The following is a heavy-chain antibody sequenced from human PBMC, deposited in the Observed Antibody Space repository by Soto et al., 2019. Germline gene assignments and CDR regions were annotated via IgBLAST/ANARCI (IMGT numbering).Heavy chain of an antibody. Sequence: EVQLLESGGGLVQPGGSLRLSCAASGFIFRSYAMSWVRQAPGQGLEWVSVITGSGSGTYYADSVKGRFTISRDNSRNRLYLQMNSLRVEDTAVYYCAKASSGSVAEDYWGQGTLVTVSS. J-gene: IGHJ4*02. CDR3: AKASSGSVAEDY. D-gene: IGHD6-19*01. V-gene: IGHV3-23*01. CDR1: GFIFRSYA. CDR2: ITGSGSGT.